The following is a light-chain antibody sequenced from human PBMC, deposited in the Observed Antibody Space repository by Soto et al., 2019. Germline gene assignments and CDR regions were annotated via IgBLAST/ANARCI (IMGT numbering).Light chain of an antibody. CDR1: QSISNY. Sequence: DLQMTQSPSSLSASVGDSVTITCRASQSISNYLNWYQQKPGKAPKLLVYAASSLQSGVPSRFSGSGSGTGFTLTISSLQPEDFATYYCQQSYSTPFTFGPGTKVDIK. CDR2: AAS. J-gene: IGKJ3*01. V-gene: IGKV1-39*01. CDR3: QQSYSTPFT.